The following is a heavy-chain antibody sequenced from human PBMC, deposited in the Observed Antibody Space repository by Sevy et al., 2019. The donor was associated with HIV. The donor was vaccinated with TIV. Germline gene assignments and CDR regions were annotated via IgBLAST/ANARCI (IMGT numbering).Heavy chain of an antibody. J-gene: IGHJ4*02. Sequence: GGSLRLSCAASGFTFSSYAMHWVRQAPGKGLEWVAVISYDGSNKYYADSVKGRFTISRDNSKNTLYLQMNSLRAEDTAAYYCARDPHDILTGYTFDYWGQGTLVTVSS. CDR1: GFTFSSYA. D-gene: IGHD3-9*01. CDR2: ISYDGSNK. CDR3: ARDPHDILTGYTFDY. V-gene: IGHV3-30-3*01.